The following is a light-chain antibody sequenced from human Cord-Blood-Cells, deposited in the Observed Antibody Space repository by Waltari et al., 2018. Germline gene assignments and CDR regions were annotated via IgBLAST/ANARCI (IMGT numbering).Light chain of an antibody. CDR3: CSYAGSSTNWV. V-gene: IGLV2-23*01. Sequence: QSALTQPASVSGSPGQSITIPCTGTSSDVGSYNLVSWYHQHPGKAPKLMIYEGSKRPSGVSNRFSGSKSGNTASLTSSGLQAEDEADYYCCSYAGSSTNWVFGGGTKLTVL. J-gene: IGLJ3*02. CDR2: EGS. CDR1: SSDVGSYNL.